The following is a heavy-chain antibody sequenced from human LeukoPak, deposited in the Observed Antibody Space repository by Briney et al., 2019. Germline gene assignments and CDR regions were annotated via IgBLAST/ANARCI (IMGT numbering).Heavy chain of an antibody. Sequence: AMSATGGTTYYADSVKGRFTISRDNSKNTLYLQMNSLRAEDTAVYYCARVVYYGSGSYLVYYFDYWGQGTLVTVSS. D-gene: IGHD3-10*01. CDR3: ARVVYYGSGSYLVYYFDY. J-gene: IGHJ4*02. CDR2: MSATGGTT. V-gene: IGHV3-23*01.